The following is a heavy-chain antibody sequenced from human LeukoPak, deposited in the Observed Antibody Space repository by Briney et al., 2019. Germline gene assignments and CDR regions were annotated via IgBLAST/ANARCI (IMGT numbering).Heavy chain of an antibody. D-gene: IGHD3-16*01. CDR3: ARDGGFGY. J-gene: IGHJ4*02. V-gene: IGHV1-2*02. CDR2: INAGSGGT. CDR1: GYTFTDYQ. Sequence: GASVKVSCKASGYTFTDYQIHWVRQTPGEGLEWMGWINAGSGGTKYAQKFQDRVTMTRDTSISTTYMELSRLTSDDTALYYCARDGGFGYWGQGTLVTVSS.